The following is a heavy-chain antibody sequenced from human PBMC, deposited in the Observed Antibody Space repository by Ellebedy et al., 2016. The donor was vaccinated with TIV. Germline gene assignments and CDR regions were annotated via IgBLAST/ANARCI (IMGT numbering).Heavy chain of an antibody. CDR3: ASRSSSWYSASDDPDYYYYGMDV. CDR1: GYTFTSYG. Sequence: ASVKVSCKASGYTFTSYGISWVRQAPGQGLEWMGGIIPIFGTANYAQKFQGRVTITADESTSTAYMELSSLRSEDTAVYYCASRSSSWYSASDDPDYYYYGMDVWGQGTTVTVSS. V-gene: IGHV1-69*13. D-gene: IGHD6-13*01. J-gene: IGHJ6*02. CDR2: IIPIFGTA.